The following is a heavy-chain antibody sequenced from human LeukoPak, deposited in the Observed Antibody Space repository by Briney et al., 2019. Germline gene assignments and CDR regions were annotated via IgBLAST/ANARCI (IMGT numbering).Heavy chain of an antibody. D-gene: IGHD3-22*01. J-gene: IGHJ4*02. CDR2: SNPSGGST. V-gene: IGHV1-46*01. CDR1: GYTFTSYN. CDR3: AREGALYYYDSSGYFFDY. Sequence: ASVTVSCKASGYTFTSYNVHWVRQAPGQGLEWMGISNPSGGSTRYAQKFQGRVTMTRDTSTSTVYMELSSLRSEDTAVYYCAREGALYYYDSSGYFFDYWGQGTLVTVSS.